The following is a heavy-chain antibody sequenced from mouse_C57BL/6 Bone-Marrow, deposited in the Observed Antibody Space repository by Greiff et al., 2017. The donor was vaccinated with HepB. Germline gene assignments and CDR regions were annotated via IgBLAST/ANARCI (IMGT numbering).Heavy chain of an antibody. V-gene: IGHV1-63*01. Sequence: VKLQQSGAELVRPGTSVKMSCKASGYTFTNYWIGWAKQRPGHGLEWIGDIYPGGGYTNYNEKFKGKATLTADKSSSTAYMQFSSLTSEDSAIYYCAREEDGYYLDYWGQGTTLTVSS. CDR3: AREEDGYYLDY. CDR1: GYTFTNYW. D-gene: IGHD2-3*01. J-gene: IGHJ2*01. CDR2: IYPGGGYT.